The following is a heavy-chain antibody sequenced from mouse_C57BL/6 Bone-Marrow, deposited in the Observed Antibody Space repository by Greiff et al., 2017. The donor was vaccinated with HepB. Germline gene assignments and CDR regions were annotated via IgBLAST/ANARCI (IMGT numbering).Heavy chain of an antibody. D-gene: IGHD2-4*01. Sequence: EVKLQQSGPELVKPGASVKISCKASGYTFTDYYMNWVKQSHGKSLEWIGDINPNNGGTSYNQKFKGKATLTVDKSSSTAYMELRSLTSEDSAVYYCARGNDFMDYAMDYWGQGTSVTVSS. CDR1: GYTFTDYY. J-gene: IGHJ4*01. V-gene: IGHV1-26*01. CDR3: ARGNDFMDYAMDY. CDR2: INPNNGGT.